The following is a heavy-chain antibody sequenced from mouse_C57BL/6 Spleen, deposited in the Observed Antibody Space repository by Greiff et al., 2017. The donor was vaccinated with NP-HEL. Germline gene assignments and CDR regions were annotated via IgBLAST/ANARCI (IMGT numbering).Heavy chain of an antibody. J-gene: IGHJ2*01. CDR3: ERRGTGTGFDY. D-gene: IGHD4-1*01. Sequence: VQLVASGAELVKPGASVKISCKASGYAFSSYWMNWVKQRPGKGLEWIGQIYPGDGDTKYNGKFKGKATLTADKSSSTAYMQLSSLTSEASAVYVCERRGTGTGFDYWGQGTTLTVSS. V-gene: IGHV1-80*01. CDR2: IYPGDGDT. CDR1: GYAFSSYW.